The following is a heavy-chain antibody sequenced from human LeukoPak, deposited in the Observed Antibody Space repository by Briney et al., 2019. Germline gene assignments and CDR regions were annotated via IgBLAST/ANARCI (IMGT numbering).Heavy chain of an antibody. J-gene: IGHJ6*03. V-gene: IGHV3-74*01. CDR3: TRGDCSSTSCPPIYYYYYYMDV. D-gene: IGHD2-2*01. Sequence: GGSLRLSCAPSGFTFSRYWMYWVRQAPGKGLVWVSRIRSEGSSTNYADSVKGRVTISRDNAKNTLYLQMNSLRAEDTAVYYCTRGDCSSTSCPPIYYYYYYMDVWGKGTTVTVSS. CDR2: IRSEGSST. CDR1: GFTFSRYW.